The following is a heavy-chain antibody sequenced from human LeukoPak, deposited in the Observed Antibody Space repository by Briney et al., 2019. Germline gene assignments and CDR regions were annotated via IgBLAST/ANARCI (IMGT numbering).Heavy chain of an antibody. CDR3: ARGYDSSGYYPGALDY. D-gene: IGHD3-22*01. J-gene: IGHJ4*02. V-gene: IGHV3-21*01. CDR2: ISVRSSHI. CDR1: GVTFSSYGSYS. Sequence: GGSLRLSCAASGVTFSSYGSYSMNWVRQAPGKGLGWVSSISVRSSHIYYVDSVKGRFTISRDNAKNSLYLQMNSLRAEDTAVYYCARGYDSSGYYPGALDYWGQGTPVTVSS.